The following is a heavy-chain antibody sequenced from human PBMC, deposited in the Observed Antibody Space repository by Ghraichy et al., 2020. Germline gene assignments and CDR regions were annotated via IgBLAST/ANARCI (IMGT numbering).Heavy chain of an antibody. D-gene: IGHD3-22*01. CDR3: ARGRDYDSSGYHLDY. CDR2: IYSSGNS. Sequence: SQTISLTCTVSGGPVTHYYWTWVRQPAGKGLEWIGRIYSSGNSDFNPSLRSRVTMSVDTSKTQFSLNLSSVTAADTAVYYCARGRDYDSSGYHLDYWGQGTLVTVSS. J-gene: IGHJ4*02. CDR1: GGPVTHYY. V-gene: IGHV4-4*07.